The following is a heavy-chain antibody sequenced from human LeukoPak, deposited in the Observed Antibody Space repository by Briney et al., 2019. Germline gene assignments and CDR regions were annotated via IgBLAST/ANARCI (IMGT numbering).Heavy chain of an antibody. CDR1: GGSISSYY. CDR2: ICYSGST. J-gene: IGHJ4*02. D-gene: IGHD3-3*01. Sequence: PSETLSLTCSVSGGSISSYYWSWIRQPPGKGLEWIGYICYSGSTNYNPSLKSRVTISVDTSKNQFSLRLSSVTAADTAVYYCARLREIPVFGVVTKSTSYFDYWGQGTLVTVSS. V-gene: IGHV4-59*01. CDR3: ARLREIPVFGVVTKSTSYFDY.